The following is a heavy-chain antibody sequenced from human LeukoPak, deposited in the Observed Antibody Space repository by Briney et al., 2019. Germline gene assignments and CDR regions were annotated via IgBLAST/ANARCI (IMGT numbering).Heavy chain of an antibody. CDR2: IYTSGST. V-gene: IGHV4-4*09. Sequence: SETLSLTCTVSGSISGYYWSWIRQPPGKGLEWIGYIYTSGSTNYNPSLESRVTISVDTSKNQFSLKLSSVTAADTAVYYCARLNRSSSRYNWFDPWGQGTLVTVSS. D-gene: IGHD6-13*01. CDR1: GSISGYY. J-gene: IGHJ5*02. CDR3: ARLNRSSSRYNWFDP.